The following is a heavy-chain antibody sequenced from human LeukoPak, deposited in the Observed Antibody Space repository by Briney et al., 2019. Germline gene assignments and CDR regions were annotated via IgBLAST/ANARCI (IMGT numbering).Heavy chain of an antibody. CDR2: INPNSGGT. Sequence: ASVKVSCMASGYTFTGYYMHWVRQAPGQGLEWMGWINPNSGGTNYAQKFQGWVTMTRDTSISTAYMELSRLRSDDTAVYYCARSYGSGSYSFDYWGQGTLVTVSS. CDR3: ARSYGSGSYSFDY. CDR1: GYTFTGYY. D-gene: IGHD3-10*01. V-gene: IGHV1-2*04. J-gene: IGHJ4*02.